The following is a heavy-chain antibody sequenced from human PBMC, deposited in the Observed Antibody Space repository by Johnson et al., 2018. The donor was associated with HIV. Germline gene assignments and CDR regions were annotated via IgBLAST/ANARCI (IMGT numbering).Heavy chain of an antibody. V-gene: IGHV3-23*04. CDR3: TTEGDAFDI. J-gene: IGHJ3*02. CDR1: GFTFSGYA. Sequence: VQLVESGGGLVQPGGSLRLSCAASGFTFSGYAMSWVRQAPGKGLDWVSTISGSGGSTYSADSVKGRFTISRDNSKNTLYLQMSSLRTEDAAVYYCTTEGDAFDIWGQGTMVTVSS. CDR2: ISGSGGST.